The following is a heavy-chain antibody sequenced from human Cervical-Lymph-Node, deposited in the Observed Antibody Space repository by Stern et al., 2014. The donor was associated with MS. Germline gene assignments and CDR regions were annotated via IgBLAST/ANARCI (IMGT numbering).Heavy chain of an antibody. CDR2: IIPIFGTA. CDR1: GGTFGSCG. CDR3: TREAIGHSGTFDF. D-gene: IGHD5-12*01. V-gene: IGHV1-69*01. J-gene: IGHJ4*02. Sequence: QVQLVQSGAEVKKPGSLVKVSCRASGGTFGSCGVNWVRQAPGQGLEWMGCIIPIFGTATYAQRFQGRVTITADDSTTTVYMELNSLTSDDTAVYFCTREAIGHSGTFDFWGQGTLVTVSS.